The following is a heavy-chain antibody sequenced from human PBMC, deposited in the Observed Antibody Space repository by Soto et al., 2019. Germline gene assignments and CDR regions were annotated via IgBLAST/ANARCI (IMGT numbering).Heavy chain of an antibody. V-gene: IGHV4-31*02. CDR2: TFFSGTT. CDR3: VWRGSDSDLTDPYSI. J-gene: IGHJ3*02. D-gene: IGHD2-21*01. Sequence: RLRLHPGKGLEWLGHTFFSGTTYYNPSLKSRISISMGRSKNQFSLKLTSVTAADTALYYCVWRGSDSDLTDPYSIWGQGTMDIVSS.